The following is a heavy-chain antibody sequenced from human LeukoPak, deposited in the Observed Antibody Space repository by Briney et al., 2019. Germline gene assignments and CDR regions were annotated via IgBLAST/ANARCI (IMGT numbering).Heavy chain of an antibody. D-gene: IGHD6-19*01. CDR3: ARDGAVAGLDY. CDR1: GYTFTGYY. CDR2: INPKSGGT. V-gene: IGHV1-2*02. Sequence: ASVKVSCKASGYTFTGYYMHWVRQAPGPGLERVGWINPKSGGTNNAQKFHGRVTMTRDTSISTAYMELSRLRSDDTAVYYCARDGAVAGLDYWGQGTLVTVSS. J-gene: IGHJ4*02.